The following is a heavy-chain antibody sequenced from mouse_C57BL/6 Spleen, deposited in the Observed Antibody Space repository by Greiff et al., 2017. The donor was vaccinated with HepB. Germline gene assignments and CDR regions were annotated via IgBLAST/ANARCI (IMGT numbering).Heavy chain of an antibody. CDR2: ISDGGSYT. CDR3: ARDETAQAIRFAY. J-gene: IGHJ3*01. Sequence: EVQLVESGGGLVKPGGSLKLSCAASGFTFSSYAMSWVRQTPEKRLEWVATISDGGSYTYYPDNVKGRFTISRDNAKNNLYLQMSHLKSEDTAMYYCARDETAQAIRFAYWGQGTLVTVSA. D-gene: IGHD3-2*02. CDR1: GFTFSSYA. V-gene: IGHV5-4*01.